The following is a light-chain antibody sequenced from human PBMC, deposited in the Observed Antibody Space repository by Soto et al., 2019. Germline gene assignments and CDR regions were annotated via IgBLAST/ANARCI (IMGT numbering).Light chain of an antibody. Sequence: QSVLTQPRSVSGSPGQSVTISCTGTRSDIGGYNFVSWYQQHPGQAPKLIIYDVIKRPSGVPDRFSGSKSGSTASLTIYGLQAEDEADYYCCSYAGGYTHVFGTGTKVTVL. J-gene: IGLJ1*01. CDR1: RSDIGGYNF. CDR3: CSYAGGYTHV. CDR2: DVI. V-gene: IGLV2-11*01.